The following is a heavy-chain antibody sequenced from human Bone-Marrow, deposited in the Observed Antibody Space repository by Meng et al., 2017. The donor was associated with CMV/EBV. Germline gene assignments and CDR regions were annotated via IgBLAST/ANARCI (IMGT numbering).Heavy chain of an antibody. J-gene: IGHJ6*01. Sequence: SVKVSCKASGGTFSSYAISWVRQAPGQGLEWMGGIIPIFGTANYAQKFQGRVTITTDESTSTAYMELSSLRSEDTAVYYCARSVGHQIYYYGMDVWGPGTTVPVSS. V-gene: IGHV1-69*05. CDR3: ARSVGHQIYYYGMDV. CDR2: IIPIFGTA. CDR1: GGTFSSYA.